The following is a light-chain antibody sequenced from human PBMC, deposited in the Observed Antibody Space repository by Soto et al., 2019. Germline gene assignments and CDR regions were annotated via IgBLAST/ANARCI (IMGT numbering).Light chain of an antibody. CDR2: KAT. J-gene: IGKJ4*01. CDR3: QQYNSYHLT. CDR1: QSISSW. Sequence: DIQMTQSPSTLSASVGDRVTIPCRASQSISSWLAWYQQKPGKAPKLLIYKATSLESGVPSRFSGSGSGTEFTLTISSLQPDDFATYYCQQYNSYHLTFGGGTKVEIK. V-gene: IGKV1-5*03.